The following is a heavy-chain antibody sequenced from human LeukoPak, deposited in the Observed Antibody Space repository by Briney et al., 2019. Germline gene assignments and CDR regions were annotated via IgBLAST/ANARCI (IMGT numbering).Heavy chain of an antibody. CDR1: GGTFSSYA. CDR2: IIPIFGTA. D-gene: IGHD2-15*01. CDR3: ARDSAFHCSDSKCYWGFDL. Sequence: SVKVSCKASGGTFSSYAISWVRQAPGQGLEWMGGIIPIFGTANYAQKFQGRVTITADKSTSTAYMELSSLRSEDTAVYYCARDSAFHCSDSKCYWGFDLWGQGTMITVSS. V-gene: IGHV1-69*06. J-gene: IGHJ3*01.